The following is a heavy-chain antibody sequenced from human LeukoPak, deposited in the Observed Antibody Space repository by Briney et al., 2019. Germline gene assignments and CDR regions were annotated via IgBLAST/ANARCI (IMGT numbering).Heavy chain of an antibody. CDR2: IIPILGIA. J-gene: IGHJ4*02. CDR1: GGIFSSYA. D-gene: IGHD6-13*01. CDR3: ARGLPGIAAAGPYYFDY. Sequence: SVKVSCKASGGIFSSYAISWVRQAPGQGLEWMGRIIPILGIANYAQKFQGRVTITADKSTSTAYMELSSLRSEDTAVYYCARGLPGIAAAGPYYFDYWGQGTLVTVSS. V-gene: IGHV1-69*10.